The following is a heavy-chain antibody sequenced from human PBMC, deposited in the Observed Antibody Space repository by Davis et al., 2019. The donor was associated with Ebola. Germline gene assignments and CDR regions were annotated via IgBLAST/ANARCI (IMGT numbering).Heavy chain of an antibody. J-gene: IGHJ6*02. CDR3: ARFKVVATYYYYYGMDV. CDR1: GGSLSGSY. V-gene: IGHV4-34*01. Sequence: MPSETLSLTCAVYGGSLSGSYWSWIRQSPGKGLEWIGEITHSGSTNYNPSLKSRVTISVDTSKNQFSLKLSSVTAADTAVYYCARFKVVATYYYYYGMDVWGQGTTVTVSS. D-gene: IGHD5-12*01. CDR2: ITHSGST.